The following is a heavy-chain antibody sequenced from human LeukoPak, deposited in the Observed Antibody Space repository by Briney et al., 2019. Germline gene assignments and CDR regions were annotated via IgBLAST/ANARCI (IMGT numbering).Heavy chain of an antibody. CDR1: GGSISNYY. J-gene: IGHJ3*02. Sequence: SETLSLTCTVSGGSISNYYWSWIRQPAGKGLEWIGRIYPRGSTTYSSSLKSRVTMSADTSKDHFSLNLTSLTAADTAVYYCARGRYCTATTCDAGGDAFDIWGQGTMVTVSS. CDR3: ARGRYCTATTCDAGGDAFDI. CDR2: IYPRGST. V-gene: IGHV4-4*07. D-gene: IGHD2-2*01.